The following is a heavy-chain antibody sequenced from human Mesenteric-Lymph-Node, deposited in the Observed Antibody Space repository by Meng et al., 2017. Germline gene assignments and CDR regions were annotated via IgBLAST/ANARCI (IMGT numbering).Heavy chain of an antibody. V-gene: IGHV3-72*01. Sequence: GESLKISCAASGFILSDHYVDWVRQAPGKGLEWLGRSRNKADGYTTVYAASVKGRFIVSRDESRNALYLEMNSLKTEDTAVYYCSRDIRVARHSYFEKWGQGTLVTVSS. CDR2: SRNKADGYTT. D-gene: IGHD5-12*01. CDR3: SRDIRVARHSYFEK. CDR1: GFILSDHY. J-gene: IGHJ4*02.